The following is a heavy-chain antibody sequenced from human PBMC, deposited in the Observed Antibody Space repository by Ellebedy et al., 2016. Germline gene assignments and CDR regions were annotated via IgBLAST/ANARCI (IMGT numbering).Heavy chain of an antibody. Sequence: GGSLRLXXAGSGFTFNDYALHWVRQAPGKGLEWVSGISWDSAVIGYGGSVKGRFTISKDSAKNYLYLQMNSLRPEDTAFYYCAKGTRDYFYHWGQGTLVTVSS. CDR2: ISWDSAVI. CDR1: GFTFNDYA. V-gene: IGHV3-9*01. CDR3: AKGTRDYFYH. D-gene: IGHD3-10*01. J-gene: IGHJ4*02.